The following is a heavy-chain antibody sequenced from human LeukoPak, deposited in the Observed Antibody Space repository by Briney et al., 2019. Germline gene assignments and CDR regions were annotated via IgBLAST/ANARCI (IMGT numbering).Heavy chain of an antibody. CDR2: IYYSGST. Sequence: PSETLSLTCTVSGGSISSYYWSWIRQPPGKGLEWIGYIYYSGSTNYNPSLKSRVTISVDTSKNQFSLKLSSVTAADAAVYYCARAVGGSGSYYYYYYYYMDVWGKGTTVTISS. CDR1: GGSISSYY. V-gene: IGHV4-59*08. CDR3: ARAVGGSGSYYYYYYYYMDV. D-gene: IGHD3-10*01. J-gene: IGHJ6*03.